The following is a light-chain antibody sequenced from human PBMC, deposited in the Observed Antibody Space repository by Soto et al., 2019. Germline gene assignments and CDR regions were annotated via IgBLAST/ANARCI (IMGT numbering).Light chain of an antibody. CDR2: DAS. J-gene: IGKJ4*01. V-gene: IGKV3-11*01. CDR3: QQHSNWPLT. Sequence: EIVLIQSPATLSLSPGERATLSCRASQSVSSNSAWYQQNPGQAPRLLIFDASNRATGIPARFSGSGSGTDFILTISSLEPEDFAVYYCQQHSNWPLTFGGGTKVDIK. CDR1: QSVSSN.